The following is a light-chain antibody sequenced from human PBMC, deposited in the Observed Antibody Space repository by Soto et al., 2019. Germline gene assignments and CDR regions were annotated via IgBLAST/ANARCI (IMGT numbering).Light chain of an antibody. CDR1: QSISTN. V-gene: IGKV3-15*01. J-gene: IGKJ2*01. CDR2: GAS. CDR3: QQYNNWPPYT. Sequence: EIVMTQSPATLSVSPGERATLSCRASQSISTNLAWYQQKPGQAPRLLIYGASTRATGIPARFSGSGSGTXFXLXXXXLQSEDFAVYYCQQYNNWPPYTFGQGTKLEIK.